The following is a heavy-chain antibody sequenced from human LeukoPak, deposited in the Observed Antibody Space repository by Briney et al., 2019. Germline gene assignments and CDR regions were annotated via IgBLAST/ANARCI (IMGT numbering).Heavy chain of an antibody. CDR3: AGASYDSSGVH. CDR2: IYYSGST. CDR1: GGSISSYY. V-gene: IGHV4-59*01. Sequence: SETLSLTCTVSGGSISSYYWSWIRQPTGKGLEWIGYIYYSGSTNYNPSLKSRVTISVDTSKNQFSLKLSSVTAADTAVYYCAGASYDSSGVHWGQGTLVTVSS. D-gene: IGHD3-22*01. J-gene: IGHJ4*02.